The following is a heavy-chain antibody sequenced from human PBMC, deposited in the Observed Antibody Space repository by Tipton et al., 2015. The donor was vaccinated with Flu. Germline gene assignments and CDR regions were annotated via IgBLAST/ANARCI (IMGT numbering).Heavy chain of an antibody. J-gene: IGHJ4*02. D-gene: IGHD6-19*01. CDR2: MYHSGNT. CDR3: ARGSGNANAYLDY. V-gene: IGHV4-38-2*02. Sequence: GEALGSSYYWAWIRQSPRKGLEYLGSMYHSGNTHHSPSLRSRVTVSVDPSNNQFSLKVTSLTAADTAVYYCARGSGNANAYLDYWGRGTLVTVSS. CDR1: GEALGSSYY.